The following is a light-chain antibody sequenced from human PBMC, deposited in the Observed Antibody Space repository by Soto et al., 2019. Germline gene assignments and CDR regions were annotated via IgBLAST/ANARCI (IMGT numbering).Light chain of an antibody. V-gene: IGLV6-57*04. Sequence: NFMLTQPHSVSESPGKTLSISCTRSSGSIANNYVQWYQQRPGSAPTTVIYENKQRLSGVPDRFSGSTDGSSNSASLTISGLQTEDEADYYCQSYDSDFVVFGGGTKVTVL. CDR2: ENK. J-gene: IGLJ2*01. CDR3: QSYDSDFVV. CDR1: SGSIANNY.